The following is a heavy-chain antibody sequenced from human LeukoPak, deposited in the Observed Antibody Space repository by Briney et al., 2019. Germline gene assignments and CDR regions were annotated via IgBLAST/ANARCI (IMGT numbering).Heavy chain of an antibody. J-gene: IGHJ4*02. CDR2: IKSKTDGGTT. D-gene: IGHD3-10*01. Sequence: PGGSLRLSCVASGFRFSTAWMSWVRQAPGKGLEWVGRIKSKTDGGTTDYAAPVKGRFTISRDDSKNTLYLQMNSLKTEDTAVYYCTTELLWFGTPDYWGQGTLVTVSS. V-gene: IGHV3-15*01. CDR1: GFRFSTAW. CDR3: TTELLWFGTPDY.